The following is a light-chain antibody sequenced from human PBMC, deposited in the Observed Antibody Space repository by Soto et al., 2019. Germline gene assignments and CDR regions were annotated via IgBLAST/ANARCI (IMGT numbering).Light chain of an antibody. CDR1: QSLSGSR. Sequence: EIVLTQSPATLSLSPGERATLSCRASQSLSGSRLAWYQQKPGLGPRVLVYGASSRAPGIPDRFSGSGSGTDFTLTISRLEPEDFALYYCQQYSNLPLTFGGGTKV. V-gene: IGKV3-20*01. J-gene: IGKJ4*01. CDR2: GAS. CDR3: QQYSNLPLT.